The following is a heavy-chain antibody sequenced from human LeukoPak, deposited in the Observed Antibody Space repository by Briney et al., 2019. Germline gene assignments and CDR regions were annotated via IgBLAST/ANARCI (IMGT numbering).Heavy chain of an antibody. CDR1: GFTFYNYR. J-gene: IGHJ4*02. Sequence: PGGSLRLSCAASGFTFYNYRMSWVRQAPGKGLEWVSTVNADGGNTYYADSVKGRFTISRDNSKSTLILQMTSLRVEDTALYYCTKRVKYGGTWDHFADWGQGTLVTVSS. D-gene: IGHD1-26*01. CDR3: TKRVKYGGTWDHFAD. V-gene: IGHV3-23*01. CDR2: VNADGGNT.